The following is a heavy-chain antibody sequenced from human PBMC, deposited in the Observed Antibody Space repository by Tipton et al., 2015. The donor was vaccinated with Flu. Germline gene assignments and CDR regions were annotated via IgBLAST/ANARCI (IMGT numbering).Heavy chain of an antibody. V-gene: IGHV4-38-2*01. CDR2: IYHSGST. CDR3: ARRGYSYVWVDY. CDR1: GYSISSGYY. D-gene: IGHD5-18*01. J-gene: IGHJ4*02. Sequence: TLSLTCAVSGYSISSGYYWGWIRQPPGKGLEWIGSIYHSGSTYYNPSLKSRVTISVDTSKNQFSLKLSSVTAADTAVYYCARRGYSYVWVDYWGQGTLVTVSS.